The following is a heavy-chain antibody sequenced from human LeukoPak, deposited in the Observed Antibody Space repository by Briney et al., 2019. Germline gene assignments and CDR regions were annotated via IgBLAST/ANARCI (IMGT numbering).Heavy chain of an antibody. V-gene: IGHV3-7*01. CDR1: GFTFSSYW. D-gene: IGHD3-3*01. Sequence: GGSLRLSCAASGFTFSSYWMSWVGQAPGKGREWVAKIKEDGSEKNCVDSVKGRFTISRDTAKNSLYLQMNSLRAEDTAVYYCARDLGDFWSGYYFVYWGQGTLVTVSS. CDR2: IKEDGSEK. CDR3: ARDLGDFWSGYYFVY. J-gene: IGHJ4*02.